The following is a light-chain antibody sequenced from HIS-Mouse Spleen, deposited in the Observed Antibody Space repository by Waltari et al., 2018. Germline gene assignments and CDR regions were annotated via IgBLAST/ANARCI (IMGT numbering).Light chain of an antibody. CDR2: EDS. CDR1: ALPKKY. V-gene: IGLV3-10*01. Sequence: SYELTQPPSVSVSPGQTARITCSGDALPKKYAYWYQQKSGQAPVLVIYEDSKRPSGCPDGLSGSSSGTRATLTISGAQVEDEADYYCYSTDSSGNHRVFGGGTKLTVL. J-gene: IGLJ2*01. CDR3: YSTDSSGNHRV.